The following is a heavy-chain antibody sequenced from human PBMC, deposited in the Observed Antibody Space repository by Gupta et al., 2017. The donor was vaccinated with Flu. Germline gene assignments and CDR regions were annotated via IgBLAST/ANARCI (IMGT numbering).Heavy chain of an antibody. CDR2: ISSSGGP. CDR1: GFTFSDHD. J-gene: IGHJ4*02. Sequence: EVQLVESGGGLVQPGGSLRLSCAASGFTFSDHDVRWVRQAPGKGLEWVSFISSSGGPYYTYSGKGRFTISRDNTKNSVYLQMDSLRAEDTAFYYCARGHWDSWGQGTLVTVSS. CDR3: ARGHWDS. V-gene: IGHV3-48*03.